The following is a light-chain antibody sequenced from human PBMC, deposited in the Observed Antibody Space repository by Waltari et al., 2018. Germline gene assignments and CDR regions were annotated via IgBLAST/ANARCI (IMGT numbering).Light chain of an antibody. CDR2: DVS. Sequence: QSGLTQPASVSGSPGQSITISCTGTSSDVGGYNYVSWYQQHPGRAPKLTIYDVSNRPSGVSNRFSGSNSGNTSSLTISGLQAEDEADYYCNSYTTRSTYVFGPGTKVTVL. CDR3: NSYTTRSTYV. V-gene: IGLV2-14*01. J-gene: IGLJ1*01. CDR1: SSDVGGYNY.